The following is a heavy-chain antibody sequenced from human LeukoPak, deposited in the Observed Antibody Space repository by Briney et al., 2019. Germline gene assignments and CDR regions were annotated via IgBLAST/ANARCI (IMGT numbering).Heavy chain of an antibody. D-gene: IGHD2-2*01. CDR1: GYTFTSYG. Sequence: ASVKVSCKASGYTFTSYGISWVRQAPGQGLEWMGWISAYNGNTNYAQKLQGRVTMTTDTSTSTAYMELRSLRSDDTAVYYCARVSSMPGYYYYMDGWGKGTTVTISS. J-gene: IGHJ6*03. CDR2: ISAYNGNT. V-gene: IGHV1-18*01. CDR3: ARVSSMPGYYYYMDG.